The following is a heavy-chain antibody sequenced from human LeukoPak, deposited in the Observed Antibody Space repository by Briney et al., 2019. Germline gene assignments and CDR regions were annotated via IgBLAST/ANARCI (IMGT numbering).Heavy chain of an antibody. CDR1: GYTFIDYY. CDR3: ARDKWLRDY. Sequence: ASVKVSCKASGYTFIDYYIHWVRQAPGQGREWMGRINPNSGDTNYAQKFEGRVTMTRDTSNRTAYMELSRLTSDDTAVYFCARDKWLRDYWGQGTLVTVSS. CDR2: INPNSGDT. D-gene: IGHD5-12*01. J-gene: IGHJ4*02. V-gene: IGHV1-2*02.